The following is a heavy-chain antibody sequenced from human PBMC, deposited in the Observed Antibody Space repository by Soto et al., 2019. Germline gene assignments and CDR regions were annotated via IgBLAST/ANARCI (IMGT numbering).Heavy chain of an antibody. CDR2: IIPIFGTA. D-gene: IGHD4-17*01. CDR1: GGTFSSYA. CDR3: ARTTVTTVVNRVLGAFDI. Sequence: GASVKVSCKASGGTFSSYAISWVRQAPGQGLEWMGGIIPIFGTANYAQKFQGRVTITADKSTSTAYMELSSLRSEDTAVYYCARTTVTTVVNRVLGAFDIWGQGTMVTVSS. J-gene: IGHJ3*02. V-gene: IGHV1-69*06.